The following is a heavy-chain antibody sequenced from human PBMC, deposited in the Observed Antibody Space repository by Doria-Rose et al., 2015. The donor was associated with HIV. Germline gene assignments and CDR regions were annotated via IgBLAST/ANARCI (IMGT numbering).Heavy chain of an antibody. CDR3: ARDWDDYGDFDY. J-gene: IGHJ4*02. D-gene: IGHD4-17*01. Sequence: ATVKGLEWVAVISYDGTNKYYSDSVKGRFTISRDNSKFTLYLQMNNLRAEDTAVYYCARDWDDYGDFDYWGQGTLVSVSS. CDR2: ISYDGTNK. V-gene: IGHV3-30*03.